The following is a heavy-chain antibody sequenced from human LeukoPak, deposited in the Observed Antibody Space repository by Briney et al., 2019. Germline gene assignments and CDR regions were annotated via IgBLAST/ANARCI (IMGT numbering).Heavy chain of an antibody. CDR2: INEDGSEK. Sequence: GESLRLSCAASGFTFTNYWMIWVRQAPGKGLEWVANINEDGSEKYYVGSVEGRFTISRDNAKNSVFLQMNSLRADDTAMYYCASSSYSSSSSWGQGTLVTVSS. V-gene: IGHV3-7*01. CDR3: ASSSYSSSSS. J-gene: IGHJ5*02. D-gene: IGHD6-6*01. CDR1: GFTFTNYW.